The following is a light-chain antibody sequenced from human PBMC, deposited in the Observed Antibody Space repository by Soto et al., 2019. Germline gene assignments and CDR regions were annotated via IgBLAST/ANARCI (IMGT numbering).Light chain of an antibody. Sequence: QAVVTQPPSASGTPGQRVTISCSGSSSNIGSNTVNWYQQLPGTAPKLLIYSNNQRPSGVPDRFSGSKSGTSASLAISGLQSEDEADYYCAAWDDSLNAVVFGGGTKLTAL. CDR2: SNN. CDR3: AAWDDSLNAVV. CDR1: SSNIGSNT. V-gene: IGLV1-44*01. J-gene: IGLJ2*01.